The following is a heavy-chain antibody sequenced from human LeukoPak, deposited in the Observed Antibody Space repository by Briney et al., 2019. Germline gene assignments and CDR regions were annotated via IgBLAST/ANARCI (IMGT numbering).Heavy chain of an antibody. D-gene: IGHD5-24*01. V-gene: IGHV4-59*08. Sequence: PSETLSLTCTVSGGSISSDYWSWIRQPPGKGLEYIGFMFSDGTSNYNPSLKSRVTMSVDTSKNQFSLKLNSVTAADTAVYYCARRTAIIPGGFDYWGQGTLVTVSS. CDR2: MFSDGTS. J-gene: IGHJ4*02. CDR1: GGSISSDY. CDR3: ARRTAIIPGGFDY.